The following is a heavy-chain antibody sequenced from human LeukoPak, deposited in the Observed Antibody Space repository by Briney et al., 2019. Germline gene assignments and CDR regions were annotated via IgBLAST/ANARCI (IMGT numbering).Heavy chain of an antibody. D-gene: IGHD3-22*01. CDR1: GFTFSSYA. Sequence: PGGSLRLSCAASGFTFSSYAMHWVRQAPGKGLEWVSVISGSGGSTNYADSVKGRFTISRDNSKNTLYLQMNSLRAEDTAVYYCAKDTYYYDSSGYFYLWGQGTLVTVSS. J-gene: IGHJ5*02. CDR2: ISGSGGST. V-gene: IGHV3-23*01. CDR3: AKDTYYYDSSGYFYL.